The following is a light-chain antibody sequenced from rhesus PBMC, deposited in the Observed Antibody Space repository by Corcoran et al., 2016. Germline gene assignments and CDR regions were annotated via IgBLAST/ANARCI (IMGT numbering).Light chain of an antibody. V-gene: IGKV1-38*01. CDR1: QGISSY. CDR3: QQRNSYPLT. Sequence: DIQLTQSPSSLSASVGDRVTITCRASQGISSYLAWYQQKSRKAPKLLIYDASNLQSGVPSRFSGSGSGTDFTLTISSLQPEDFATYYCQQRNSYPLTFGGGTKVEIK. J-gene: IGKJ4*01. CDR2: DAS.